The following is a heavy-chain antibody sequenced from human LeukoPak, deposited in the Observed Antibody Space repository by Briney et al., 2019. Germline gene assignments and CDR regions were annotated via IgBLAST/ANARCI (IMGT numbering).Heavy chain of an antibody. J-gene: IGHJ4*02. CDR2: VSGSGGST. Sequence: PGGSLRLSCAASGFTFSNHAMSWLRQAPGKGLEGVSAVSGSGGSTYYADSVKGRFTISRDNSKNTLYLQMNSLRGEDTAVFYCAKGPLTEVAGTIWDYWGQGTLVTVSS. D-gene: IGHD6-19*01. CDR3: AKGPLTEVAGTIWDY. CDR1: GFTFSNHA. V-gene: IGHV3-23*01.